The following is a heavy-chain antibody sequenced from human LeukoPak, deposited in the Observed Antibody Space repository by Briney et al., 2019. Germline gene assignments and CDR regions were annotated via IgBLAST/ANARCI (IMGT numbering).Heavy chain of an antibody. Sequence: SETLSLTCTVSGYSISSGYYWGWIRQPPGKGLEWIGSIYHSGSTYYNPSLKSRVTISVDTSKNQFSLKLSSVTAADTAVYYCARDDELLWGQGTLVTVSS. D-gene: IGHD3-10*01. CDR3: ARDDELL. CDR1: GYSISSGYY. J-gene: IGHJ4*02. CDR2: IYHSGST. V-gene: IGHV4-38-2*02.